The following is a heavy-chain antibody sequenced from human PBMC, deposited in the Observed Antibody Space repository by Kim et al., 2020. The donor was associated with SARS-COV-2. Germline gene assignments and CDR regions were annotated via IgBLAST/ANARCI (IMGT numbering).Heavy chain of an antibody. CDR1: GYTFTSYG. CDR3: ARDRPIFGVVIAYYYYGMDV. D-gene: IGHD3-3*01. V-gene: IGHV1-18*01. Sequence: ASVKVSCKASGYTFTSYGISWVRQAPGQGLEWMGWISAYNGNTNYAQKLQGRVTMTTDTSTSTAYMELRSLRSDDTAVYYCARDRPIFGVVIAYYYYGMDVWGQGTTVTVSS. J-gene: IGHJ6*02. CDR2: ISAYNGNT.